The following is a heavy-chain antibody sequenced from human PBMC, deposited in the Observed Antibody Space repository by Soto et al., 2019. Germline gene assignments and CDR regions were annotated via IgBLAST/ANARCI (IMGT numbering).Heavy chain of an antibody. CDR2: IYSGGST. J-gene: IGHJ4*02. CDR3: ARGATAAFSGWYYFDY. V-gene: IGHV3-53*01. CDR1: GFTVSSNY. Sequence: GGSLRLSCAASGFTVSSNYMSWVRQAPGKGLEWVSVIYSGGSTYYADSVKGRVTISRDNSKNTLYLQMNSLRAEDTAVYYCARGATAAFSGWYYFDYWGQGTLVTVSS. D-gene: IGHD6-19*01.